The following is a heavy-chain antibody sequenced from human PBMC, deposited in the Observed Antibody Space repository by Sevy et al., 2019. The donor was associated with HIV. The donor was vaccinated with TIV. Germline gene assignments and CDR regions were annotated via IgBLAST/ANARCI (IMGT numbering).Heavy chain of an antibody. CDR2: FDPEDGET. J-gene: IGHJ4*02. V-gene: IGHV1-24*01. D-gene: IGHD2-15*01. Sequence: ASVKVSCKVSGYTLTELSMHWVRQAPGKGLEWMGGFDPEDGETIYAQKFQGRVTMTEDTSTDTTYMELSSLRSEDTAVYYCTRDRMIFGSGPPDSWGQGTLVTVSS. CDR3: TRDRMIFGSGPPDS. CDR1: GYTLTELS.